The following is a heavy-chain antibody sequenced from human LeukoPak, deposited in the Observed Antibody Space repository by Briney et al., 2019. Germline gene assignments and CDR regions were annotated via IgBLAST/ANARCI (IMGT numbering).Heavy chain of an antibody. CDR3: ARSPDILTGEKFDY. Sequence: GASVKVSCTASGYTFTGYYMHWVRQAPGQGLEWMGWINPNSGGTNYAQKFQDRVTMTRDTSISTVYMELSRLRSDDTAVYYCARSPDILTGEKFDYWGQGTLVTVSS. V-gene: IGHV1-2*02. CDR1: GYTFTGYY. CDR2: INPNSGGT. J-gene: IGHJ4*02. D-gene: IGHD3-9*01.